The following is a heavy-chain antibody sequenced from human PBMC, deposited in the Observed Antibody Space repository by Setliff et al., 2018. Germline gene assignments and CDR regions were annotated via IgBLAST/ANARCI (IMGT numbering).Heavy chain of an antibody. J-gene: IGHJ4*02. CDR1: GGSFSGYY. CDR3: ARDSKD. Sequence: SETLSLTCAVYGGSFSGYYWSWIRQPPGKGLEWIGEINHSGSTNYNPSLKSRVTISVDTSKNQFSLKLSSVTAADTAVYYCARDSKDWGQGTPVTVSS. V-gene: IGHV4-34*01. D-gene: IGHD2-15*01. CDR2: INHSGST.